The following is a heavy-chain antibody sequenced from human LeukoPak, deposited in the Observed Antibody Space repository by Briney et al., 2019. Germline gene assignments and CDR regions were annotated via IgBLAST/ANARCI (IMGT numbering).Heavy chain of an antibody. Sequence: ASVKVSCKASGYTFTSYYMHWVRQAPGQGLEWMGIINPSGGSTSYAQKFQGRVTMTTDTSTSTAYMELRSLRSDDTAVYYCASPAHYYDSREMGYWGQGTLVTVSS. CDR1: GYTFTSYY. CDR2: INPSGGST. CDR3: ASPAHYYDSREMGY. D-gene: IGHD3-22*01. V-gene: IGHV1-46*01. J-gene: IGHJ4*02.